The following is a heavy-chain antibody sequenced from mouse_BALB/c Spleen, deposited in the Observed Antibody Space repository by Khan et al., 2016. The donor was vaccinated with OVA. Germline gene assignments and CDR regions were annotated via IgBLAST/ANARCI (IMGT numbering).Heavy chain of an antibody. Sequence: EVELVESGAELVRPGALVKLSCKASGFNIKDYYMHWVKQRPEQGLEWIGWIDPENGKTIYDPKFQGKASIMADTSSKTAYLQLSSLTSEDTAVYYCARDGYSPWFAYWGQGTLVTVSA. CDR1: GFNIKDYY. D-gene: IGHD2-3*01. J-gene: IGHJ3*01. V-gene: IGHV14-1*02. CDR3: ARDGYSPWFAY. CDR2: IDPENGKT.